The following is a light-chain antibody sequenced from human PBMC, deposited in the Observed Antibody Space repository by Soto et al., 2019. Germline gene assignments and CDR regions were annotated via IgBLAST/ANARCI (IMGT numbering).Light chain of an antibody. CDR2: QDS. V-gene: IGLV3-1*01. J-gene: IGLJ2*01. CDR1: KLGDKY. CDR3: QAWDSSTPVV. Sequence: SYELTQPPSVSVSPGQTASITCSGDKLGDKYACWYQQKPGQSPVLVIYQDSKRPSGIPERFSGSKSGNTATLTISGTQAMDEADYYCQAWDSSTPVVFGGVTKHTVL.